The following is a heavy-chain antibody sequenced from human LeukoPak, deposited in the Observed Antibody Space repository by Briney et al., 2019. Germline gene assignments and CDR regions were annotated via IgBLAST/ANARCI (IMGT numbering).Heavy chain of an antibody. CDR1: GYTFTSYY. J-gene: IGHJ5*02. D-gene: IGHD3-10*01. V-gene: IGHV1-46*01. CDR2: INPSGGST. CDR3: ARDAVYGSGTPGWFDP. Sequence: GASVKVSCKASGYTFTSYYMHWVRQAPGHGLEWMGIINPSGGSTSYAQKSQGRVTMTRDTSTSTVYMELSSLRSEDTAVYYCARDAVYGSGTPGWFDPWGQGTLVTVSS.